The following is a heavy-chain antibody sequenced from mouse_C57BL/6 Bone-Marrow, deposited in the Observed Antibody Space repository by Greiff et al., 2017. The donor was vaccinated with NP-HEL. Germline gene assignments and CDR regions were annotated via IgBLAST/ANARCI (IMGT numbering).Heavy chain of an antibody. V-gene: IGHV1-64*01. CDR1: GYTFTSYW. CDR2: IHPTSGST. D-gene: IGHD1-1*01. CDR3: AYCYGNGLGLAY. J-gene: IGHJ3*01. Sequence: VQLQQSGAELVKPGASVKLSCKASGYTFTSYWMHWVKQRPGQGLEWIGMIHPTSGSTNYNEKFKGKATLTVDKSSSTAYMQLSSLTSEDSAVYYCAYCYGNGLGLAYGGQGTLVTV.